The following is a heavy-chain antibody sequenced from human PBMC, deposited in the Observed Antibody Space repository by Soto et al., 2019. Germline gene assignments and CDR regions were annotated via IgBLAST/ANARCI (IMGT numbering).Heavy chain of an antibody. J-gene: IGHJ4*02. V-gene: IGHV3-74*01. CDR2: INSDGSST. Sequence: GGSLRLSCAASGFPFNKAWMNWVRQTPGKGLVWVSRINSDGSSTNYADSVKGRFTISRDNAKKTLYLQMSRLRVEDTAVYYCARDPTIGGYHHFDYCGPGTLVTVSS. CDR3: ARDPTIGGYHHFDY. D-gene: IGHD3-16*02. CDR1: GFPFNKAW.